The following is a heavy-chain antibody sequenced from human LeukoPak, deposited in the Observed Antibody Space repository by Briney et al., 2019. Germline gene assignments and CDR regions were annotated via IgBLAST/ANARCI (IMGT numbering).Heavy chain of an antibody. Sequence: SETLSLTCAVYGGSFSGYYWSWIRQPPGKGLEWIGEINHSGSTNYNPSPKSRVTISVDTSKNQFSLKLSSVTAADTAVYYCARAVYRDYSGAFDYWGQGTLVTVSS. CDR3: ARAVYRDYSGAFDY. CDR1: GGSFSGYY. CDR2: INHSGST. D-gene: IGHD4-17*01. V-gene: IGHV4-34*01. J-gene: IGHJ4*02.